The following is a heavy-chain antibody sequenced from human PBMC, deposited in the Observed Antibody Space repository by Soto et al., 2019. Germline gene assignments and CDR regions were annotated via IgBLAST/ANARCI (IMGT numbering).Heavy chain of an antibody. Sequence: QVQLVESGGGVVQPGRSLRLSCEASGFTFNSYGMHWVRRAPGKGLEWVAAMSDDGSDKYYADSVKGRFTISRDNSKNTQYLQMNSLRTEDTAVYYCAKRVYGCGSWGGGYYYYPMDVWGQGTPVTVSS. CDR2: MSDDGSDK. CDR3: AKRVYGCGSWGGGYYYYPMDV. J-gene: IGHJ6*02. V-gene: IGHV3-30*18. D-gene: IGHD3-10*01. CDR1: GFTFNSYG.